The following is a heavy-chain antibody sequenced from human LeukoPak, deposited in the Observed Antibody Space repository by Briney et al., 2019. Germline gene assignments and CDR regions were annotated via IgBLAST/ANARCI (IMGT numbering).Heavy chain of an antibody. J-gene: IGHJ4*02. D-gene: IGHD1-1*01. CDR2: ISYDGSSK. CDR1: GFTFSDYG. CDR3: ARGWNLSID. V-gene: IGHV3-30*03. Sequence: PGRSLRLSCAASGFTFSDYGMHWVRQAPGKGLEWVTIISYDGSSKYYADSVKGRFTISRDNSKNTLYLQMNSLRAEDTAVYYCARGWNLSIDWGQGTLVTVSS.